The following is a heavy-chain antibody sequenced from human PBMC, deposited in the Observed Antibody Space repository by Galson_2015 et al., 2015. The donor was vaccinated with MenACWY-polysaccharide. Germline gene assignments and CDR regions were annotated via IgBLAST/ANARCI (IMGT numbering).Heavy chain of an antibody. V-gene: IGHV4-59*01. D-gene: IGHD4-11*01. CDR3: TRDNNNYGDY. J-gene: IGHJ4*02. Sequence: ATLSLTCTVSGGSISDTFWSWLRPPPGKGLEWIGYAHYSGNTNYSPSLKSRVTMSVDTSKNQFSLNLSSVTAADTAVYYCTRDNNNYGDYWGQGTRVTVSS. CDR1: GGSISDTF. CDR2: AHYSGNT.